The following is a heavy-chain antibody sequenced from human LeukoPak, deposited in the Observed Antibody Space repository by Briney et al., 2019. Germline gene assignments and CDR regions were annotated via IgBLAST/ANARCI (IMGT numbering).Heavy chain of an antibody. CDR2: MNPNSGNT. CDR3: ARAYYGGNFEEYFQH. J-gene: IGHJ1*01. Sequence: GASVKVSCKASGYTFTSYDINWVRQATGQGLEWMGWMNPNSGNTGYAQKFQGRVTMTRNTSISTAYMELSSLRSEDTAVYYCARAYYGGNFEEYFQHWGQGTLVTVSS. V-gene: IGHV1-8*01. CDR1: GYTFTSYD. D-gene: IGHD4-23*01.